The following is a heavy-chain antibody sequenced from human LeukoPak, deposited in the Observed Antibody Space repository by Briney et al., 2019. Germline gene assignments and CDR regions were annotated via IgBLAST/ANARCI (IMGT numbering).Heavy chain of an antibody. Sequence: GGSLRLSCAASGFTFSSYEMNWVRQAPEKGLEWVSYISSSGDTIYYADSVKGRFSISRDNAKNSVYLQMNSLRAEDTAVYYCARERGYSGYDYFIDSPSDSWGQGTMVTVSS. D-gene: IGHD5-12*01. V-gene: IGHV3-48*03. CDR3: ARERGYSGYDYFIDSPSDS. J-gene: IGHJ4*02. CDR2: ISSSGDTI. CDR1: GFTFSSYE.